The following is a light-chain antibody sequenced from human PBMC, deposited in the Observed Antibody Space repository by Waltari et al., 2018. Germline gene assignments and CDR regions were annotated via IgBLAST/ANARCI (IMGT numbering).Light chain of an antibody. Sequence: EIVLTQSPGTLPLSPGERATLSCRASQSVSNNNLSWYQQKPGQAPRLLICGASSRASAIPDRFSGSWSGTDFTLTISRLEPEDFAVYYCQLYGSSPGGTFGPGTKLEIK. CDR2: GAS. J-gene: IGKJ2*02. V-gene: IGKV3-20*01. CDR3: QLYGSSPGGT. CDR1: QSVSNNN.